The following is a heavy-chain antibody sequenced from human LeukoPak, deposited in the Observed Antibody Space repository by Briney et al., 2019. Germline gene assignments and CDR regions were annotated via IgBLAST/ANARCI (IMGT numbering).Heavy chain of an antibody. CDR3: ARDIAAAPYYYYYYMDV. V-gene: IGHV3-48*03. D-gene: IGHD6-13*01. J-gene: IGHJ6*03. CDR1: GFTFGLYA. CDR2: ISSSGSTI. Sequence: GGSLRLSCAASGFTFGLYAMNWVRQAPGKGLEWVSYISSSGSTIYYADSVKGRFTISRDNAKNSLYLQMNSLRAEDTAVYYCARDIAAAPYYYYYYMDVWGKGTTVTISS.